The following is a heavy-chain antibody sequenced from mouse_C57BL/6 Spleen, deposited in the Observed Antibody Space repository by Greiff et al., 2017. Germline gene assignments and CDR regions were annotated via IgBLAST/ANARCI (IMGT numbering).Heavy chain of an antibody. D-gene: IGHD2-4*01. Sequence: EVQLQQSGGGLVKPGGSLKLSCAASGFTFSDYGMHWVRQAPEKGLEWVAYISSGSSTIYYADTVKGRFTISRDNAKNTLFLQMTSLRSEDTAMYYCARPIYYDYDEFAYWGQGTLVTVSA. J-gene: IGHJ3*01. CDR1: GFTFSDYG. CDR2: ISSGSSTI. CDR3: ARPIYYDYDEFAY. V-gene: IGHV5-17*01.